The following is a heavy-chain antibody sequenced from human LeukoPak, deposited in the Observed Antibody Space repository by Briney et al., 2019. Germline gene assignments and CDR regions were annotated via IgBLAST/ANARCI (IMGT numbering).Heavy chain of an antibody. V-gene: IGHV3-53*01. CDR2: IYRGGNT. CDR3: ARALMGEAGQVGDYYYYGMDV. J-gene: IGHJ6*02. CDR1: GFTVSSNY. Sequence: GGSLRLSCAASGFTVSSNYMSWVRQAPGKGLEWVSVIYRGGNTYYADSVKGRFTISRDNSKNTLYLQMDSLRAEDTAVYYCARALMGEAGQVGDYYYYGMDVWGQGTTVTVSS. D-gene: IGHD6-19*01.